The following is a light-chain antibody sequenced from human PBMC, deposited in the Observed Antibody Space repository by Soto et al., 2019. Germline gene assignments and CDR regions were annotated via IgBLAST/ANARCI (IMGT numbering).Light chain of an antibody. Sequence: DIQMTQSPSSLSASVGDRVTITCRANQDISYYLAWYQQKPGTAPKLLIYHASTLESGVPSRFSGSGSGTEFSLTISSLQPDDFATYYCQQYNTYSFGQGAKV. CDR1: QDISYY. J-gene: IGKJ1*01. CDR3: QQYNTYS. CDR2: HAS. V-gene: IGKV1-5*01.